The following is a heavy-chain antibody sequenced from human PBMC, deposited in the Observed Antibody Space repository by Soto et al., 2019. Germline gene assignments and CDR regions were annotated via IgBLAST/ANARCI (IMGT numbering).Heavy chain of an antibody. CDR3: ARQNDYGDYVSYFQH. D-gene: IGHD4-17*01. J-gene: IGHJ1*01. Sequence: QVQLVQSGAEVKKPGASVKVSCKASGYTFTSYDINWVRQATGQGLEWMGWMKPNSGNTGYAQKFQGRGTMTRNTSKSTAYMELSSLRSEDTAVYYCARQNDYGDYVSYFQHWGQGTLVTVSS. CDR2: MKPNSGNT. CDR1: GYTFTSYD. V-gene: IGHV1-8*01.